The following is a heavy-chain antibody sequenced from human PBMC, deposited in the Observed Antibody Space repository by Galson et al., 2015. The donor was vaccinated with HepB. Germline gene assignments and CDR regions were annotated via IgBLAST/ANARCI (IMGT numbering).Heavy chain of an antibody. CDR1: GDSVSSNSAA. D-gene: IGHD3-22*01. CDR3: ARAGTDYYDSSGLLGY. Sequence: CAISGDSVSSNSAAWNWIRQSPSRGLEWLGRTYYRSKWYNDYAVSVKSRITINPDTSKNQFSLQLNSVTPEDTAVYYCARAGTDYYDSSGLLGYWGQGTLVTVSS. CDR2: TYYRSKWYN. V-gene: IGHV6-1*01. J-gene: IGHJ4*02.